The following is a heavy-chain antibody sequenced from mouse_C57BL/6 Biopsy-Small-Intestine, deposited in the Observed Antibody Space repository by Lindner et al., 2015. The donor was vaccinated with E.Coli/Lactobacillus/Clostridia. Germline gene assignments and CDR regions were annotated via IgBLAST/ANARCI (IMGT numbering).Heavy chain of an antibody. J-gene: IGHJ3*01. CDR2: INPNNGGT. D-gene: IGHD2-14*01. V-gene: IGHV1-18*01. CDR3: ARSLNVGYGFAY. Sequence: VQLQESGPELVKPGASVKIPCKASGYTFTDYNMDWVKQSHGKSLEWIGDINPNNGGTIYNQKFKGKATLTVDKSSSTAYMELRSLTSEDTAVYYCARSLNVGYGFAYWGQGTLVTVSA. CDR1: GYTFTDYN.